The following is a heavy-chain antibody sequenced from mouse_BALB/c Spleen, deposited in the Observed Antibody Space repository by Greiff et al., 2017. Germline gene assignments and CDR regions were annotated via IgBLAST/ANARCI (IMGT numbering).Heavy chain of an antibody. J-gene: IGHJ4*01. CDR1: GFSLTDYG. V-gene: IGHV2-6-5*01. Sequence: VMLVESGPGLVAPSQSLSITCTVSGFSLTDYGVSWIRQPPGKGLEWLGVIWGGGSTYYNSALKSRLSISKDNSKSQVFLKMNSLQTDDTAMYYCAKHYYGSSSYYAMDYWGQGTSVTVSS. CDR3: AKHYYGSSSYYAMDY. CDR2: IWGGGST. D-gene: IGHD1-1*01.